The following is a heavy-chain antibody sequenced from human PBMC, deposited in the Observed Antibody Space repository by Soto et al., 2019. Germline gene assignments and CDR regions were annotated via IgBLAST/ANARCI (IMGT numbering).Heavy chain of an antibody. CDR2: TIPIFGTA. V-gene: IGHV1-69*13. J-gene: IGHJ4*02. CDR1: GGTFSSYA. CDR3: ARVRTPNYYDSSGFFDY. D-gene: IGHD3-22*01. Sequence: SVKVSCKASGGTFSSYAISWVRQAPGQGLEWMGGTIPIFGTANYAQKFQGRVTITADESTSTAYMELSSLRSEDTAVYYCARVRTPNYYDSSGFFDYWGQGTLVTVSS.